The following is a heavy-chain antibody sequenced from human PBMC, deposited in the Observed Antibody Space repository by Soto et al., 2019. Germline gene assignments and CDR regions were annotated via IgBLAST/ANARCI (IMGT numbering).Heavy chain of an antibody. V-gene: IGHV3-66*01. J-gene: IGHJ3*02. CDR3: RYMTTVTTVDAFDI. Sequence: GGSLRLSCAASGFIFSSYDVHWVRQAPGKGLEWVSVITTSGGTYYAASVKGRFTISRDNSKNTLYLQMNSLRAEDTAVYYCRYMTTVTTVDAFDIWGQGTMVTVSS. CDR1: GFIFSSYD. CDR2: ITTSGGT. D-gene: IGHD4-17*01.